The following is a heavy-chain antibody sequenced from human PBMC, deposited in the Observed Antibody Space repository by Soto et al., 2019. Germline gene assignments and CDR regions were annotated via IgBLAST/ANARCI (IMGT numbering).Heavy chain of an antibody. CDR2: IWYDGSNK. J-gene: IGHJ6*03. Sequence: GGSLRLSCAASGFTFSSYGMHWVRQAPGKGLEWVAVIWYDGSNKYYADSVKGRFTISRDNSKNTLYLQMNSLRAEDTAVYYCARDPYGDYAGSYYYYYMDVWGKGTTVTVSS. CDR1: GFTFSSYG. V-gene: IGHV3-33*01. CDR3: ARDPYGDYAGSYYYYYMDV. D-gene: IGHD4-17*01.